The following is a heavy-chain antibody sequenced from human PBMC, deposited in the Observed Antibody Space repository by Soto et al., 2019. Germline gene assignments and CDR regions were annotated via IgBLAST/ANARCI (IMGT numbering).Heavy chain of an antibody. V-gene: IGHV4-61*01. CDR2: LYYRGGT. CDR3: ARVRGTGNRHNWLAP. CDR1: GDSVSSATYY. D-gene: IGHD1-1*01. Sequence: QVQLQESGPGLVKPSETLSLTCTVSGDSVSSATYYWSWIRQPPGQALGWIGSLYYRGGTSYNPSLRSRVIMSVDTSKNQFSLNLSPVTAADTAVYYCARVRGTGNRHNWLAPWGQGTLVTVSS. J-gene: IGHJ5*02.